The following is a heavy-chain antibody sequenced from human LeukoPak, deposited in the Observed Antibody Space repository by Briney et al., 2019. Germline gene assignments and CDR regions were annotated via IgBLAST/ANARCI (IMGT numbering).Heavy chain of an antibody. D-gene: IGHD6-13*01. CDR2: INPSGGST. Sequence: ASVKVSCKASGYTFTSYYMHWVRQAPGQGLEWMGIINPSGGSTSYAQKFQGRVTMTRDTSTSTVYMELSSLRSEDTAVYYCAIDSSSWYVFDPWGQGTLVTVSP. CDR1: GYTFTSYY. CDR3: AIDSSSWYVFDP. V-gene: IGHV1-46*01. J-gene: IGHJ5*02.